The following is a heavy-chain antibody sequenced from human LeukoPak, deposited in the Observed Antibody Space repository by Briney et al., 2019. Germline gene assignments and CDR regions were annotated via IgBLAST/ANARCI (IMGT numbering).Heavy chain of an antibody. V-gene: IGHV4-59*01. D-gene: IGHD3-22*01. CDR1: GGSISSYF. CDR2: VSYSGST. J-gene: IGHJ4*02. CDR3: ARYHYDSSDYYYYLDY. Sequence: SETLSLTCTVSGGSISSYFWSWIRQPPGKGLEWIGYVSYSGSTSYNPSLKSRVTISVDTSNNQFSLRLSSVTAADTAVYYCARYHYDSSDYYYYLDYWGQGTLVTVSS.